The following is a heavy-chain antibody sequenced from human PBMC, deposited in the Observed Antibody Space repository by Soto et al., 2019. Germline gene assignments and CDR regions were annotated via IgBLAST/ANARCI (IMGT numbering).Heavy chain of an antibody. CDR3: ARDGRGYYDNLSAAAFDI. Sequence: PSETLSLTCAVYGGSFSDHYWRWIRQPPGKGLEWIGEINHSGSTNYNPSLKSRVTISVDTSKNQFSLKLNSVTAADTAVYYCARDGRGYYDNLSAAAFDIRGQGTMVT. V-gene: IGHV4-34*01. CDR2: INHSGST. D-gene: IGHD3-22*01. CDR1: GGSFSDHY. J-gene: IGHJ3*02.